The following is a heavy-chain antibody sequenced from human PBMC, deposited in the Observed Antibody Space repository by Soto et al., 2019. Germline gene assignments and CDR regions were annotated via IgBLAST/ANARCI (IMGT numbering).Heavy chain of an antibody. V-gene: IGHV3-30*03. D-gene: IGHD3-22*01. J-gene: IGHJ5*01. Sequence: QVQLVESGGGVVQPGRSLRLTCEASGFIFSGSGMHWVRQAPGKGLEWVALVSNDGIRKYYGDSVKGRFTISRDNAENTLYLQMNSLRAEETAVYYCARWVGGSMYDNSGKYDSWGQGTLVTVSS. CDR3: ARWVGGSMYDNSGKYDS. CDR1: GFIFSGSG. CDR2: VSNDGIRK.